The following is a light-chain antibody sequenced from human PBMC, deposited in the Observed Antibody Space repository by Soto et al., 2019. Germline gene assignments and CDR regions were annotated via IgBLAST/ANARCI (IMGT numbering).Light chain of an antibody. CDR1: HSVTTW. J-gene: IGKJ5*01. CDR3: QQLNSYLNT. V-gene: IGKV1-5*03. CDR2: KAS. Sequence: DIQRTQSPSTLSAAVGDRVAITCRASHSVTTWLAWDQPKPGRAPKLLSSKASNLESGVPSRFSGSGSGTEFTLTISSLQPEDFATYYCQQLNSYLNTFGQGTRLKIK.